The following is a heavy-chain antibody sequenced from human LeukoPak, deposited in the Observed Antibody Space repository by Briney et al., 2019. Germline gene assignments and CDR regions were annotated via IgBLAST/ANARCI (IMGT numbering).Heavy chain of an antibody. Sequence: ASVKVSCXASGYTFTNNYIHWMRPAPGQGLEWMGWINPNGGATRFAQKFQGRVSMTRDTSITTANMDLSSLRSDDTAVYYCASDRPHTSMNAFGVWGQGTLVTVSS. D-gene: IGHD1-26*01. J-gene: IGHJ3*01. V-gene: IGHV1-2*02. CDR1: GYTFTNNY. CDR3: ASDRPHTSMNAFGV. CDR2: INPNGGAT.